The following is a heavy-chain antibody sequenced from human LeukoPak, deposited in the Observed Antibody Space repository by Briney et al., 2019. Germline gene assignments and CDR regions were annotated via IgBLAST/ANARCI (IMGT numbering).Heavy chain of an antibody. CDR2: IRYDGSNK. CDR1: GFTFSSYG. V-gene: IGHV3-30*02. CDR3: AKDLHSSSSSLDY. D-gene: IGHD6-6*01. Sequence: GGSLRLSCAASGFTFSSYGMHWVRQAPGKGLEWVAFIRYDGSNKYYADSVKGRFTISRDNSKNTLYLQMNSLRAEDTAVYYCAKDLHSSSSSLDYWGQGTLVTVSS. J-gene: IGHJ4*02.